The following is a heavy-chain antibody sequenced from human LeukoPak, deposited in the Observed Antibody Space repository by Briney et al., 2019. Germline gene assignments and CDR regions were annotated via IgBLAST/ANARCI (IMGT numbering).Heavy chain of an antibody. CDR2: IIPILGIA. V-gene: IGHV1-69*02. CDR1: GGTFSSYT. D-gene: IGHD3-10*01. J-gene: IGHJ6*02. CDR3: ARERYYYGSGSENQPYYYGMDV. Sequence: SVKLSCNASGGTFSSYTISWVRQAPGPGLEWLGRIIPILGIANYAGKFQGRVTTTAVKSTSTAYMELSSLRSEDTAVYYCARERYYYGSGSENQPYYYGMDVWGQGTTVTVSS.